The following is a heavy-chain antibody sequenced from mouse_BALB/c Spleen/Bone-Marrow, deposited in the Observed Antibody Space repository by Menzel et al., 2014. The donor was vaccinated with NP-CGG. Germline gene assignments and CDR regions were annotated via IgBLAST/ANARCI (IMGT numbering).Heavy chain of an antibody. Sequence: VQLKESGPELVKPGASVKVSCKASGYTFTSFVMHWVKRKPGQGLEGIGYINPYNDGTKYNEKFKGKATLTSDKSSNTAYMELSSLTSEDSAVYYCARTMIYFYAMDYWGQGTSVTVSS. D-gene: IGHD2-4*01. V-gene: IGHV1-14*01. CDR2: INPYNDGT. CDR3: ARTMIYFYAMDY. J-gene: IGHJ4*01. CDR1: GYTFTSFV.